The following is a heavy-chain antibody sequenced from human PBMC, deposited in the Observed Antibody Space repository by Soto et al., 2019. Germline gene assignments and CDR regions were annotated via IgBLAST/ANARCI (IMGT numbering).Heavy chain of an antibody. CDR3: AKDSCSSTSCYAYYYYYTDV. V-gene: IGHV3-23*01. CDR2: ISGSGGST. J-gene: IGHJ6*03. Sequence: PGGSLRLSCAASGFTFSSYAMSWVRQAPGKGLEWVSAISGSGGSTYYADSVKGRFTISRDNSKNTLYLQMNSLRAEDTAVYYCAKDSCSSTSCYAYYYYYTDVWGKGTTVTVSS. D-gene: IGHD2-2*01. CDR1: GFTFSSYA.